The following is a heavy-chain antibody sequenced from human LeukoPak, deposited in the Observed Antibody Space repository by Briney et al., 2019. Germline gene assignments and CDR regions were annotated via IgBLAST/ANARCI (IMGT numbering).Heavy chain of an antibody. V-gene: IGHV3-7*01. CDR1: GFSISLYW. CDR3: ARDGTPMYTTGWVYMDV. Sequence: GGSLRLSCAASGFSISLYWMTWVRQAPGKGLEWVANQKQDGSEKNYVDSVKGRFTISRDNGKNSLYLQMNSLRGDDTAVYYCARDGTPMYTTGWVYMDVWGKGTTVTISS. D-gene: IGHD6-19*01. CDR2: QKQDGSEK. J-gene: IGHJ6*04.